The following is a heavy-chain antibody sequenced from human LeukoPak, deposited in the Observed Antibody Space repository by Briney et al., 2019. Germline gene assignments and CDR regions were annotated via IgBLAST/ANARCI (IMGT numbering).Heavy chain of an antibody. CDR3: ARMTTVTHY. CDR2: IRTTAEGAKYA. V-gene: IGHV3-21*05. Sequence: RPGGSLRLSCATSGFSFTDYPMNWVRQAPGKGLEWISNIRTTAEGAKYAYYADSVKGRVTISRDNAKNSLYLQMNSLRAEDTAVYYCARMTTVTHYWGQGTLVTVSS. J-gene: IGHJ4*02. D-gene: IGHD4-17*01. CDR1: GFSFTDYP.